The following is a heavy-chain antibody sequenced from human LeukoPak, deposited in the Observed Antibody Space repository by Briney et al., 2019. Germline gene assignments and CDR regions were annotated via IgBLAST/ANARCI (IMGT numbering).Heavy chain of an antibody. Sequence: GGSLRLSCAVSGFTFSSYSMNWVRQAPGKGLEWVSSISSSSSHIYYADSVKGRFTISRDNAKNSLYLQMNSLRAEDTAVYYCARAGYRIAAAGTFFDYWGQGTLVTVSS. D-gene: IGHD6-13*01. CDR1: GFTFSSYS. CDR3: ARAGYRIAAAGTFFDY. V-gene: IGHV3-21*01. J-gene: IGHJ4*02. CDR2: ISSSSSHI.